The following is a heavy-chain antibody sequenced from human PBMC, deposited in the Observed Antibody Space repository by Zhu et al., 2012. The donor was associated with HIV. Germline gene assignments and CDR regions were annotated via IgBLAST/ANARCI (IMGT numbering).Heavy chain of an antibody. Sequence: QVQLQESGPQLVKPSETLSLTCTVSGGSMSSHYWNWVRQPPGKGLQWIGYMYSSGGTKYNFSLKSRVAISLDMSKNQFSLNLSSVTTADTAVYYCARSVKGQLVFDSWGQGALVTVSS. V-gene: IGHV4-59*11. J-gene: IGHJ4*02. D-gene: IGHD1-1*01. CDR3: ARSVKGQLVFDS. CDR1: GGSMSSHY. CDR2: MYSSGGT.